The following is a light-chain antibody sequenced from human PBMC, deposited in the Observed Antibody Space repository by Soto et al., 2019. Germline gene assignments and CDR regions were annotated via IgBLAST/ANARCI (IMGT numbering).Light chain of an antibody. J-gene: IGKJ1*01. Sequence: MLKKSACTLSYSTGERATLSCRASQSVSSSYLAWYQQKPGQAPRLLIYGASSRAIGIPDRFSGSGSGTDFTLTISRLEPEDFAVYYCQQYGSARTFGQGTKVDI. CDR1: QSVSSSY. CDR3: QQYGSART. V-gene: IGKV3-20*01. CDR2: GAS.